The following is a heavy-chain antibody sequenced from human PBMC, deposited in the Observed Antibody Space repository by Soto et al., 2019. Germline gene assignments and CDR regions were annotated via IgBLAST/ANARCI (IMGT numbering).Heavy chain of an antibody. Sequence: GASVKVSCKASGYTFTGYYMHWVRQAPGQGLEWMGWINPNSGGTNYAQKFQGRVTMTRDTSISTAYMELSRLRSDDTAVYYCARDPTQIYSGLPFDYWGQGTLVTVSS. D-gene: IGHD5-12*01. CDR1: GYTFTGYY. CDR3: ARDPTQIYSGLPFDY. J-gene: IGHJ4*02. CDR2: INPNSGGT. V-gene: IGHV1-2*02.